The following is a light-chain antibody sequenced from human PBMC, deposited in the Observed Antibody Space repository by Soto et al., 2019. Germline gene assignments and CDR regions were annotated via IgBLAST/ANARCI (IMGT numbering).Light chain of an antibody. CDR2: DAS. J-gene: IGKJ2*01. Sequence: EIVLTQSPATLSLSPGERATLSCRASENINKYLVWYQQKPGQAPRLLIYDASNRATGIPARFSGSGSGTDFTLTISSLEPEDFAIYYCQQRSNWPRTFGQGTKLEIK. CDR1: ENINKY. CDR3: QQRSNWPRT. V-gene: IGKV3-11*01.